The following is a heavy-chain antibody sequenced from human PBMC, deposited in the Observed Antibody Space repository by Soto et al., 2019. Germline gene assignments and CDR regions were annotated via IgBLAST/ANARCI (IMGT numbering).Heavy chain of an antibody. V-gene: IGHV4-34*01. CDR3: ARARFSQWSQDYYGLDV. J-gene: IGHJ6*02. Sequence: PSETLSLTCGLSGSLPVGSLSTYFWTWIRQPPGKGLEWIGEINHSGSPNYSPSLRSRVTISLDTSKKQFSLNPSSVTAADTAVYFCARARFSQWSQDYYGLDVWGQGTTVTVSS. CDR1: GSLPVGSLSTYF. D-gene: IGHD3-3*01. CDR2: INHSGSP.